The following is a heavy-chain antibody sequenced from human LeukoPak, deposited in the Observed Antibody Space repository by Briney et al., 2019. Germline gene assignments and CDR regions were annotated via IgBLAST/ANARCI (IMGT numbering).Heavy chain of an antibody. Sequence: SETLSLTCAVYGGSFSGYYWSWIRQPPGKGLEWIGEINHSGSTNYNPSLKSRVTISVDTSKNQFSLKPSSVTAADTAVYYCARGAVYDFWSGYYSRDAFDIWGQGTMVTVSS. V-gene: IGHV4-34*01. CDR1: GGSFSGYY. CDR3: ARGAVYDFWSGYYSRDAFDI. J-gene: IGHJ3*02. D-gene: IGHD3-3*01. CDR2: INHSGST.